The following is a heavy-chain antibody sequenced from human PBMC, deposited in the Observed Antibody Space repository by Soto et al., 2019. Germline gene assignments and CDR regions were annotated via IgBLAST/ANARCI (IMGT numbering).Heavy chain of an antibody. J-gene: IGHJ4*02. CDR1: GFTVSSNY. Sequence: GGSLRLSYAASGFTVSSNYMSWVRQAPGKGLEWVSVIYSGGSTYYADSVKGRFTISRDNSKNTLYLQMNSLRAEDTAVYYCASDYGSGSYYEWSYFDYWGQGTLVTVSS. CDR2: IYSGGST. V-gene: IGHV3-66*01. CDR3: ASDYGSGSYYEWSYFDY. D-gene: IGHD3-10*01.